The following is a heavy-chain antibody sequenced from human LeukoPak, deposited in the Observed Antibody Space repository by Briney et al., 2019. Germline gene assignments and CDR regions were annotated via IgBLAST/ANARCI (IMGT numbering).Heavy chain of an antibody. Sequence: ASVKVSCKASGFTFTAYYVHWVRQAPGQGLEWMGWINPNSGGTNYAQKFQGRVTMTRDTSISTAYMELSRLRSDDTAVYYCARASYYDFWSGYYGDAFDIWGQGTMVTVSS. CDR2: INPNSGGT. CDR3: ARASYYDFWSGYYGDAFDI. D-gene: IGHD3-3*01. J-gene: IGHJ3*02. CDR1: GFTFTAYY. V-gene: IGHV1-2*02.